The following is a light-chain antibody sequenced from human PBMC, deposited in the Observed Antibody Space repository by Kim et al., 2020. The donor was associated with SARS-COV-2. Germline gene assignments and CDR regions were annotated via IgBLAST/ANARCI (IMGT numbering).Light chain of an antibody. CDR2: GDH. Sequence: VTISCTRIGGGIATAYVQWFQQRPGSSPITVIYGDHQRPSGVPTRFSGSIDVSSNSASLTISGLKTEDEADYYCHSYDSTHWVFGGGTKLTVL. CDR1: GGGIATAY. J-gene: IGLJ3*02. CDR3: HSYDSTHWV. V-gene: IGLV6-57*01.